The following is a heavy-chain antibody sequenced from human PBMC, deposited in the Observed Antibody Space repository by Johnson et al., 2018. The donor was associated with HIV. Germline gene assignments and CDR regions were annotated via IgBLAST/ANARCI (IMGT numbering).Heavy chain of an antibody. J-gene: IGHJ3*02. CDR1: GFSFSSYG. CDR3: AKERRAPRAFDI. CDR2: ISYHVGNR. Sequence: QVQLVESGGGLVQPGGSLRVSCVASGFSFSSYGIHWVRQAPGQGLEWVAYISYHVGNRYYADSVKGRFTISRDNSKSTLYLQMNSLRPEDTAVYYCAKERRAPRAFDIWGQGTMVTVSS. V-gene: IGHV3-30*18.